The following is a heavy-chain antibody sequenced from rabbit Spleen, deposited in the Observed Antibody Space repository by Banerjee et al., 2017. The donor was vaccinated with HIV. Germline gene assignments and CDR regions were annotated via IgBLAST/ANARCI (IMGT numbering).Heavy chain of an antibody. J-gene: IGHJ6*01. V-gene: IGHV1S40*01. D-gene: IGHD1-1*01. CDR1: GVSFSVSSY. Sequence: QSLEESGGDLVKPGASLTLTCIASGVSFSVSSYMCWVRQAPGKGLEWIACIDTGSSDFTYFASWAKGRFTISKTSSTTVTLQMTSLTSADTATYFCARDTSSSFSSYGMDLWGPGTLVTVS. CDR3: ARDTSSSFSSYGMDL. CDR2: IDTGSSDFT.